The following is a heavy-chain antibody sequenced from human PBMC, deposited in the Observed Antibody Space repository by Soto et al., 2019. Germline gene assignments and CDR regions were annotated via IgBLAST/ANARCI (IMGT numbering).Heavy chain of an antibody. J-gene: IGHJ6*02. CDR2: IIPLFRTT. CDR1: RGTFSRKA. CDR3: ARSSTSSGSDYYGVDV. Sequence: ASVKVSCKASRGTFSRKALSWLRQAPGQGFEWMGGIIPLFRTTNYAQNFQGRVTITADESATTAYMELSGLTSEDTAVYYCARSSTSSGSDYYGVDVWGQGTTVTVS. D-gene: IGHD6-6*01. V-gene: IGHV1-69*13.